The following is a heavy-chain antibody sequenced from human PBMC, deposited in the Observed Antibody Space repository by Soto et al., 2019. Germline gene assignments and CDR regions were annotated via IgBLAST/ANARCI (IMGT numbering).Heavy chain of an antibody. CDR2: ISSSSYI. CDR1: GFTFSSYS. Sequence: PGGSLRLSCAASGFTFSSYSMNWVRQAPGKGLEWVSSISSSSYIYYADSVKGRFTISRDNAKNSLYLQMNSLRAEDTAVYYCARGPLVVGWELLDYYYYGMDVWGQGTTVTVSS. V-gene: IGHV3-21*01. D-gene: IGHD1-26*01. CDR3: ARGPLVVGWELLDYYYYGMDV. J-gene: IGHJ6*02.